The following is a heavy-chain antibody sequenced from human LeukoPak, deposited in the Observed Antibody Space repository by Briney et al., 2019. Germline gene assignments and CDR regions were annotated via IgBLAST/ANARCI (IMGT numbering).Heavy chain of an antibody. J-gene: IGHJ4*02. CDR1: GFTFSDYY. CDR3: AISRSGSYLDN. Sequence: GGSLRLSCAASGFTFSDYYMSWIRQAPGKGLEWVSYISSNGGYTIYADSVKGRFTISRDNAKNSLYLQMNSLRAEDTDVYYCAISRSGSYLDNWGRGTLVTVSS. CDR2: ISSNGGYT. V-gene: IGHV3-11*03. D-gene: IGHD3-10*01.